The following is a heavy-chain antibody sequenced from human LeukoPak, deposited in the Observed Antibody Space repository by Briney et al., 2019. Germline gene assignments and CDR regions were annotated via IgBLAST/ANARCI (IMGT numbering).Heavy chain of an antibody. V-gene: IGHV4-59*01. CDR3: ARVASYGENWFDP. J-gene: IGHJ5*02. CDR1: GGSISSYY. D-gene: IGHD3-10*01. CDR2: IYYSGST. Sequence: SETLSLTCTVSGGSISSYYWSWIRQPPGKGLEWIGYIYYSGSTNYNPSLKSRVTISVDTSKNQFSLKLSSVTAADTAVYYCARVASYGENWFDPWGQVTLVTVSS.